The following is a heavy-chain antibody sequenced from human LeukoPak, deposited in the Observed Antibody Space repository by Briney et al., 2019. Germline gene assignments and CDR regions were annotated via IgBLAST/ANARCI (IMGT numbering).Heavy chain of an antibody. CDR2: ISNSGSTI. D-gene: IGHD3-22*01. CDR3: TAIDSSGPYWVPVDY. CDR1: GFTFSSYE. V-gene: IGHV3-48*03. Sequence: PGGSLRLSCAASGFTFSSYEMNWVRQAPGKGLEWVSYISNSGSTIYYAGSVKGRFTISRDNSKNTLYLQMNSLGAEDTAVYYCTAIDSSGPYWVPVDYWGQGTLVTVSS. J-gene: IGHJ4*02.